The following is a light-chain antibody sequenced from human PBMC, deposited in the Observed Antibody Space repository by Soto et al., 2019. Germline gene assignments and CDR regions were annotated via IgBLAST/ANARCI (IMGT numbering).Light chain of an antibody. J-gene: IGKJ4*01. CDR2: KAS. V-gene: IGKV1-5*03. CDR3: QQYSSYPSLT. CDR1: QTINNV. Sequence: DIQMIHSPSTLAASVGDRVSITCRASQTINNVMAWYQQKPGQAPKLLIYKASNLETGVPSRFSGSGSGTEFTLTISSLQPDDFATSYCQQYSSYPSLTFGGGTKVDIK.